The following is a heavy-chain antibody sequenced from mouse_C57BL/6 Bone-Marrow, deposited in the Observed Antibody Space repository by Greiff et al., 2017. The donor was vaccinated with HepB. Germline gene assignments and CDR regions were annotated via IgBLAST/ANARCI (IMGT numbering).Heavy chain of an antibody. V-gene: IGHV1-64*01. D-gene: IGHD2-5*01. CDR1: GYTFTSYW. CDR2: IHPNSGST. J-gene: IGHJ1*03. CDR3: ARRAYYSNYAFDV. Sequence: QVQLQQPGAELVKPGASVKLSCKASGYTFTSYWMHWVKQRPGQGLEWIGMIHPNSGSTNYNEKFKSKATLTVDKSSSTAYMQLSSLTSEDSAVYYCARRAYYSNYAFDVWGTGTTVTVSS.